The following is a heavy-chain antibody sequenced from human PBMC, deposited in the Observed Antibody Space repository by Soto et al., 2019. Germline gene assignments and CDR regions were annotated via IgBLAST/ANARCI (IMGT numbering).Heavy chain of an antibody. Sequence: EVQLLESGGGLVQPGGSLRLSCAASGFTFSSYAMSWVRQAPGKGLEWVSAISGSGGSTYYADSVKGRFTISRDNSKNTLYLQMTSLRAEDTGVYYFAKGIIVVVIQAIDYWGQGTLVTVSS. CDR3: AKGIIVVVIQAIDY. J-gene: IGHJ4*02. V-gene: IGHV3-23*01. CDR2: ISGSGGST. CDR1: GFTFSSYA. D-gene: IGHD3-22*01.